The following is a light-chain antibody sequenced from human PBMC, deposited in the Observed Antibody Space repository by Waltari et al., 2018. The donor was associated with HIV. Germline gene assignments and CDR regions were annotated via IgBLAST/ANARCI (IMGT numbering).Light chain of an antibody. CDR3: QQYNNWPPYI. Sequence: EIVMTQSPATLSVSPGERATLSCRASQSVSSNLARYQQKPGQAPRLLSYGASTRATGIPARISGIGSGTEFTLTISSLQSEDFAVYYCQQYNNWPPYIFGQGTKLEIK. V-gene: IGKV3-15*01. CDR2: GAS. CDR1: QSVSSN. J-gene: IGKJ2*01.